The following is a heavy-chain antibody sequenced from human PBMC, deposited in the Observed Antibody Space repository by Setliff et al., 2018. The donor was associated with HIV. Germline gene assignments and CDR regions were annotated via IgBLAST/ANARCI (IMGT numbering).Heavy chain of an antibody. J-gene: IGHJ4*01. CDR2: IYVTGST. CDR1: GDSIRGSGDY. V-gene: IGHV4-61*09. D-gene: IGHD4-17*01. Sequence: LSLTCSVSGDSIRGSGDYWSWVRQPAGKRPEWIGHIYVTGSTADKPYLRGRATISLDTSKNQFSLKLTSVTAADTAVHFCARLSTGDLRLFEYWGHGALVTVSS. CDR3: ARLSTGDLRLFEY.